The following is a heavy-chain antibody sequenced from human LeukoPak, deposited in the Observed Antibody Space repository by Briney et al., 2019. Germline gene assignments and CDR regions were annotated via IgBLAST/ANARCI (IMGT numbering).Heavy chain of an antibody. Sequence: GGSLRLSCAASGFTFSSYEMNWVRQAPGKGLEWVSYISSSGSTIYYADSVKGRFTIPRDNAKNALYLQMNRLRADDTAVYYCARGGRYGGNSSIGYPNYYYYYMDVWGKGTTVTVSS. CDR3: ARGGRYGGNSSIGYPNYYYYYMDV. CDR2: ISSSGSTI. V-gene: IGHV3-48*03. CDR1: GFTFSSYE. J-gene: IGHJ6*03. D-gene: IGHD4-23*01.